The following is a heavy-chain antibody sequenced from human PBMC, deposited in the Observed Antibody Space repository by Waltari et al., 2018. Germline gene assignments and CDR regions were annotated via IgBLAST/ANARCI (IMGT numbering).Heavy chain of an antibody. CDR3: AREIGIGAFDI. CDR2: IRSSGSTI. CDR1: GFPFSSYS. V-gene: IGHV3-48*04. D-gene: IGHD1-26*01. Sequence: EVQLVESGGGLVQPGGSLRLSCADSGFPFSSYSMNWVRPAPAKGLEWVSYIRSSGSTIYYADSVKGRFTTSRDNAKNSLYLQMNSLRAEDTAVYYCAREIGIGAFDIWGQGTMVTVSS. J-gene: IGHJ3*02.